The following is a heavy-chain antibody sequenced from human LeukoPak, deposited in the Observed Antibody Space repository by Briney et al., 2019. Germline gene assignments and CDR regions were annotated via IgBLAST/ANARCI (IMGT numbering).Heavy chain of an antibody. Sequence: SQTLSLTCTVSGGSISSGGYYWSWIRQHPGKGLEWIGYIYYSGSTYYNPSLKSRVTISVDTSKNQSSLKLSSVTAADTAVYYCARDHRSSSWLGPANWFDPWGQGTLVTVSS. V-gene: IGHV4-31*03. CDR3: ARDHRSSSWLGPANWFDP. CDR1: GGSISSGGYY. J-gene: IGHJ5*02. D-gene: IGHD6-13*01. CDR2: IYYSGST.